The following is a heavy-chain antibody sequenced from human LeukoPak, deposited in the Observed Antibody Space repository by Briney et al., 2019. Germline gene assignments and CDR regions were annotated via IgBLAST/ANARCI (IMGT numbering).Heavy chain of an antibody. CDR1: GGSISSYY. CDR2: IYYSGST. V-gene: IGHV4-39*01. Sequence: SETLSLTCTVSGGSISSYYWGWIRQPPGKGLEWIGSIYYSGSTYYNPSLKSRVTISVDTSKNQFSLKLSSVTAADTAVYYCARHGGIAARFFDYWGQGTLVTVSS. D-gene: IGHD6-6*01. J-gene: IGHJ4*02. CDR3: ARHGGIAARFFDY.